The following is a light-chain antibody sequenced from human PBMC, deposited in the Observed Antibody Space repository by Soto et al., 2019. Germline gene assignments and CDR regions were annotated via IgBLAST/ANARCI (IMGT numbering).Light chain of an antibody. J-gene: IGKJ1*01. V-gene: IGKV3-11*01. Sequence: EIVLTQSPGTLYLSTGEIATLSCRASQSVTTYLAWYQQKPGQAPRLLIYDASNRAAGIPARFSGSGSGTDFTLTISSLEPEDFAVYYCQQRTNLPPWTFCQVSKVDNK. CDR1: QSVTTY. CDR3: QQRTNLPPWT. CDR2: DAS.